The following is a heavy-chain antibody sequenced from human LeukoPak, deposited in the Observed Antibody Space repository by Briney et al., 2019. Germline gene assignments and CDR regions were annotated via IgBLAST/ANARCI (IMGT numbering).Heavy chain of an antibody. D-gene: IGHD2-15*01. J-gene: IGHJ4*02. CDR3: ARVSGVDIVVVLPGLRETDYFDY. Sequence: GGSLRLSCAASGFSFSTYNMNWVRQAPGKGLKWVSSISSSSSYIYYADSVKGRFTISRDNAKNSLYLQMNSLRAEDTALYYCARVSGVDIVVVLPGLRETDYFDYWGQGTLVTVSS. V-gene: IGHV3-21*01. CDR1: GFSFSTYN. CDR2: ISSSSSYI.